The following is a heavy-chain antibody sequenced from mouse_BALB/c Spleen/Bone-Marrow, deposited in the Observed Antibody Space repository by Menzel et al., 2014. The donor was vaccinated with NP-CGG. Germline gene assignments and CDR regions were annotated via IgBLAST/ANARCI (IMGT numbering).Heavy chain of an antibody. D-gene: IGHD1-2*01. Sequence: EVKVVESGGGLVQPGGSLRLSCEPSGFTFTDYYMNWVRQPPGTALEWLGFIRNKANGYTTEYSASVKGRFTISRDNSQSILYLQMNTLRAEDSATYYCARDIGRLLFDYWGQGSTLTVSS. CDR3: ARDIGRLLFDY. V-gene: IGHV7-3*02. CDR1: GFTFTDYY. CDR2: IRNKANGYTT. J-gene: IGHJ2*01.